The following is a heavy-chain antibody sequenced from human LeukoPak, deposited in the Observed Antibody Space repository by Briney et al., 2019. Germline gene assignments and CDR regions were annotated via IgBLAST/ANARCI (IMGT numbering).Heavy chain of an antibody. Sequence: ASVTVSCKASGGTFSSYAISWVRQAPGQGLEWMGRIIPILGIANYAQKFQGRVTITADKSTSTAYMELSSLRSEDTAVYYCARVGPGTTVVTYYFDYWGQGTLVTVSS. CDR2: IIPILGIA. V-gene: IGHV1-69*04. CDR1: GGTFSSYA. CDR3: ARVGPGTTVVTYYFDY. J-gene: IGHJ4*02. D-gene: IGHD4-23*01.